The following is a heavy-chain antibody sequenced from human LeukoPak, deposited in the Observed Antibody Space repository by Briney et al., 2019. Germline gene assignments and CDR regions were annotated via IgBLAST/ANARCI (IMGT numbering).Heavy chain of an antibody. CDR3: ARDPYYYGSRAHMGYFDY. CDR1: GFIFSTYS. V-gene: IGHV3-30*11. CDR2: TSYDGSNK. D-gene: IGHD3-22*01. Sequence: GGSLRLSCAASGFIFSTYSMFWVRQAPGKGLEWVALTSYDGSNKYYADSVKGRFTISRDNSKNTLYLQMNSLRAEDTAVYYCARDPYYYGSRAHMGYFDYWGQGTLVTVSS. J-gene: IGHJ4*02.